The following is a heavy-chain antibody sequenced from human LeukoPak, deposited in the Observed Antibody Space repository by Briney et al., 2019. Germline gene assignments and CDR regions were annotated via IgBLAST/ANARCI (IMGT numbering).Heavy chain of an antibody. V-gene: IGHV3-23*01. CDR3: AKMGYSSGWYDYFDY. Sequence: GGSLRLSCAASGFTFSSYAMSWVRQAPGKGLEWVSAISGSGGSTYYADSVKGRFTISRDNSKNTLYLQMNSLRAEDTAVYYCAKMGYSSGWYDYFDYWGQGTLVTVSS. CDR1: GFTFSSYA. D-gene: IGHD6-19*01. J-gene: IGHJ4*02. CDR2: ISGSGGST.